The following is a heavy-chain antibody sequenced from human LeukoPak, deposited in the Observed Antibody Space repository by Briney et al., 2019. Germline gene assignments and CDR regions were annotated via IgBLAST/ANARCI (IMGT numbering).Heavy chain of an antibody. CDR2: IYYSGST. J-gene: IGHJ4*02. CDR1: GGSISSYY. CDR3: ARHRITMVRGVIGLFDY. Sequence: PSETLSLTCTVSGGSISSYYWRWIRQPPGKGLEWIGYIYYSGSTNYNPSLTSRVTISVDTSKNQFSLKLSSVTAADTAVYYCARHRITMVRGVIGLFDYWGQGTLVTVSS. V-gene: IGHV4-59*08. D-gene: IGHD3-10*01.